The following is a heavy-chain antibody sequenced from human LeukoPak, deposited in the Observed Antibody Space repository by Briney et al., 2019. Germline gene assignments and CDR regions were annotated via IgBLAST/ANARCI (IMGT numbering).Heavy chain of an antibody. V-gene: IGHV4-38-2*01. D-gene: IGHD3-3*01. Sequence: SETLSLTCAVSGYSISSGYYWGWIRQPPGKGLEWIGSIYHSGSTYYNPSLKSRVTISVDTSKNQFSLKLSSVTAADTAVYYCAGHVVTIFGVGGSWFDPWGQGTLVTVSS. J-gene: IGHJ5*02. CDR3: AGHVVTIFGVGGSWFDP. CDR1: GYSISSGYY. CDR2: IYHSGST.